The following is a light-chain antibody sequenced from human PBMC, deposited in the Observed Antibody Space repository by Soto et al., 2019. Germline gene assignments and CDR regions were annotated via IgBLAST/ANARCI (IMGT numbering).Light chain of an antibody. V-gene: IGLV2-14*01. CDR2: EVS. J-gene: IGLJ1*01. Sequence: ALTQPASVSGSPGQSITISCTGTSSDVGGYNYVSWYQQHPGRAPKRMIYEVSNRPSGVSNRFSGSKSGNTVSLTISGLHAEDESDYYCSSYTSRTTLVFGTGTKDTVL. CDR3: SSYTSRTTLV. CDR1: SSDVGGYNY.